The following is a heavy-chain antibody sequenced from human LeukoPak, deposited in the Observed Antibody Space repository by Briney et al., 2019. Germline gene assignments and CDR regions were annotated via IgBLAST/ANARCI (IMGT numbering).Heavy chain of an antibody. CDR1: GFTFSNYA. Sequence: GGSLRLSCAASGFTFSNYAMNWIRQAPGKGLEWISAIAISGGSTYYADSVKGRFTISRDNSKNTVYLQMNSLRAEDTALYYCAKGLTGYAPWASWGQGALVTVSS. D-gene: IGHD5-12*01. CDR3: AKGLTGYAPWAS. J-gene: IGHJ5*02. CDR2: IAISGGST. V-gene: IGHV3-23*01.